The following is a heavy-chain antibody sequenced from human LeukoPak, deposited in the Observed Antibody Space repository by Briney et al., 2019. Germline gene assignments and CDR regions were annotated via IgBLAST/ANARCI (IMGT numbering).Heavy chain of an antibody. CDR2: ISYAGSNE. Sequence: GGSLRLSCAASGFTFSSYGMHWVRQAPGKGLEWVAVISYAGSNEYYANSVRGRFTISRDNSRNTLYLQMNSLRAEDTAVYYCAKTPAAGDYPQAEFFQHWGQGTLVTVSS. V-gene: IGHV3-30*18. CDR3: AKTPAAGDYPQAEFFQH. D-gene: IGHD4-17*01. CDR1: GFTFSSYG. J-gene: IGHJ1*01.